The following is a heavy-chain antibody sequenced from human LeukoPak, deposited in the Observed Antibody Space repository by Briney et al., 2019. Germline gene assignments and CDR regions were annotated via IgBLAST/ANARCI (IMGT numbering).Heavy chain of an antibody. D-gene: IGHD6-13*01. J-gene: IGHJ1*01. CDR2: IYPGDSDT. CDR1: GYIFTSNW. CDR3: ARATSGTSTFQH. V-gene: IGHV5-51*01. Sequence: GESLKISCKGSGYIFTSNWIGWVRQMAGKGLEWMGTIYPGDSDTRYSPSFQGQVTISVDKSISTAYLQWSSLKASDTAIYYCARATSGTSTFQHWGQGTLVTVSS.